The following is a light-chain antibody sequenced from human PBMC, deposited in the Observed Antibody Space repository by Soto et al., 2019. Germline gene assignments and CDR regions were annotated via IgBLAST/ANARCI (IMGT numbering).Light chain of an antibody. CDR3: QQYRNSLGT. CDR2: GAS. J-gene: IGKJ1*01. Sequence: EIVLTQSPGTLSLSPGERATLSCRASQSVSSTYLAWYHQKPGQAPRLLIYGASSRATGIPERFSGSGSGTDFPLTIRRLEPEDFAVYYCQQYRNSLGTFGQGTKVEIK. CDR1: QSVSSTY. V-gene: IGKV3-20*01.